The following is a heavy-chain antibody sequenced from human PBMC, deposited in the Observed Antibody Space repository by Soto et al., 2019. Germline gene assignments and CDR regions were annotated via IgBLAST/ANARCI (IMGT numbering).Heavy chain of an antibody. Sequence: ASVKVSCKASGYTFTSYDINWVRQATGQGLEWMGWMNPNSGNTGYAQKFQGGVTMTRNTSISTAYMELSSLRSEDTAVYYCARGIVVVPAAAAIYYYYGMDVWGQGTTVTVSS. CDR2: MNPNSGNT. CDR3: ARGIVVVPAAAAIYYYYGMDV. D-gene: IGHD2-2*01. J-gene: IGHJ6*02. CDR1: GYTFTSYD. V-gene: IGHV1-8*01.